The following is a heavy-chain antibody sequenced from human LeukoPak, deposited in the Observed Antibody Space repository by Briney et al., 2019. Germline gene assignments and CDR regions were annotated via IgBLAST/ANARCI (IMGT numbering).Heavy chain of an antibody. D-gene: IGHD3-22*01. CDR2: ISSSGSTI. CDR1: GFTFSSYE. J-gene: IGHJ4*02. CDR3: ARTDRYYYDSSGYYYENFDY. V-gene: IGHV3-48*03. Sequence: GGSLRLSCAASGFTFSSYEMNWVRQAPGKGLAWVSYISSSGSTIYYADSVKGRFTISRDNAKNSLYLKMNSLRAEDTAVYYCARTDRYYYDSSGYYYENFDYWGQGTLVTVSS.